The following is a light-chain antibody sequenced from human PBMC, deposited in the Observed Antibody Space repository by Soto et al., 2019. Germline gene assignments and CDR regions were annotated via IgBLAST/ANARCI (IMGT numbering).Light chain of an antibody. CDR3: HQSYGHPYT. Sequence: DIQMTQSPSTLSASIGDRITITCRASQNINTWLAWYQQKPGRAPKGLIYDAYSLESGVPTRISGSGSGTEFILTSSSLQLDDFTNYYCHQSYGHPYTLGQGTKLEIK. V-gene: IGKV1-5*01. J-gene: IGKJ2*01. CDR1: QNINTW. CDR2: DAY.